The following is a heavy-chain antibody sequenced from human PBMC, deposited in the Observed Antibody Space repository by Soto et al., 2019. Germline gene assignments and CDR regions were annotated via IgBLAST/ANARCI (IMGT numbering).Heavy chain of an antibody. D-gene: IGHD6-19*01. CDR1: GFTFSSYS. CDR2: ISSSSSTI. CDR3: ARDQGRGSSGWLYWYFEL. J-gene: IGHJ2*01. Sequence: PGGSLRLSRAASGFTFSSYSMNWVRQAPGKGLEWVSYISSSSSTIYYADSVKGRFTISRDNAKNSLYLQMNSLRAEDTAVYYCARDQGRGSSGWLYWYFELWGRGTLVTVSS. V-gene: IGHV3-48*01.